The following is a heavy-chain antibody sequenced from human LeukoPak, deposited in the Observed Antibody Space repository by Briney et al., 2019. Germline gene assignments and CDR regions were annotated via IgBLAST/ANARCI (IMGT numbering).Heavy chain of an antibody. CDR1: GDSITSNSHS. V-gene: IGHV4-39*01. Sequence: SETLSLTCSVSGDSITSNSHSWGWIRQPPGKGLEWIGIIFHFGRTYYSPSLKSRVTMSVDTSKNQFSLNLRSVTAADTGVYYCARQEISLIVAVITKGFGHFDSWGQGALVTVSS. CDR3: ARQEISLIVAVITKGFGHFDS. J-gene: IGHJ4*02. D-gene: IGHD3-22*01. CDR2: IFHFGRT.